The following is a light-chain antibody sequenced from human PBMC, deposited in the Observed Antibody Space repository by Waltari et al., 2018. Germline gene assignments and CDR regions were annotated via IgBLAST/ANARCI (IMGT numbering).Light chain of an antibody. CDR2: DVT. Sequence: QSALTQPASVSGSLGQSIIIPCTGTDSDVGIYDYVSWYQQHPGKAPRFLIYDVTKRPSGVSARFSGSKSGKTASLTISGLQADDEADYYCSSYSSDSTPVVFGGGTRVTVL. CDR3: SSYSSDSTPVV. J-gene: IGLJ2*01. CDR1: DSDVGIYDY. V-gene: IGLV2-14*03.